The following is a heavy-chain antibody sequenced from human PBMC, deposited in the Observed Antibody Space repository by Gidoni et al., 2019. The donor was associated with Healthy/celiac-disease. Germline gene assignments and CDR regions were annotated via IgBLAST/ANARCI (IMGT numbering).Heavy chain of an antibody. CDR1: GFTFSSYA. Sequence: EVQLLESGGGLVQPGGSLRLSCAASGFTFSSYAMSWVRQAPGKGLEWVSAISGSGGSTYYADSVKGRFTISRDNSKNTLYLQMNSLRAEDTAVYYCAKEGYCSGGSCYSGVFDYWGQGTLVTVSS. CDR2: ISGSGGST. V-gene: IGHV3-23*01. CDR3: AKEGYCSGGSCYSGVFDY. D-gene: IGHD2-15*01. J-gene: IGHJ4*02.